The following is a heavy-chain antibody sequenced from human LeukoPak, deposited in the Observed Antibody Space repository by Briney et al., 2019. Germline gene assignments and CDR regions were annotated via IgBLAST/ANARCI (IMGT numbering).Heavy chain of an antibody. CDR3: ARGKWELLLGAFDS. CDR1: GFTVSSNY. Sequence: PGGTLRLSCAASGFTVSSNYMSWVRQAPGKGLEWVSVIYSGGSTYYADSVKGRFTISRDNSKNTLYLQMNSLRAEDTAVYYCARGKWELLLGAFDSWGQGTMVTVSS. V-gene: IGHV3-53*01. CDR2: IYSGGST. D-gene: IGHD1-26*01. J-gene: IGHJ3*02.